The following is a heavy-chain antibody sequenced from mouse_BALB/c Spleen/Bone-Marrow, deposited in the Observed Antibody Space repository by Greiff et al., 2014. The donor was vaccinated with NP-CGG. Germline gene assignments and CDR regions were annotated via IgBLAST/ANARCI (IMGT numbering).Heavy chain of an antibody. D-gene: IGHD1-1*01. CDR1: GFSLTSYG. CDR3: ARNKDTTVGDY. J-gene: IGHJ2*01. CDR2: IWSGGST. Sequence: QVQLKESGPGLVQPSQSLSITCTVSGFSLTSYGVHWVRQSPGRGLEWLGVIWSGGSTDYNADFISRLSISKDNSKSQVFFKMNSLQANDTAIYYCARNKDTTVGDYWGQGTTLTVSS. V-gene: IGHV2-2*02.